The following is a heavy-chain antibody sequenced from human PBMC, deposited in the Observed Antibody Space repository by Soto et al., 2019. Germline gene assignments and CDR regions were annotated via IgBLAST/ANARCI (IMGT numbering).Heavy chain of an antibody. CDR1: GGSISSSSYY. CDR2: IYYSGST. CDR3: ATTYYFGSGSAY. D-gene: IGHD3-10*01. J-gene: IGHJ4*02. V-gene: IGHV4-39*01. Sequence: QLQLQESGPGLVKPSETLSLTCTVSGGSISSSSYYWGWIRQPPGKGLEWIGSIYYSGSTYYNPYLNRRVTISVDTSKNQFSLQLSSVTAADTAVYYCATTYYFGSGSAYWGQGTLVTVSS.